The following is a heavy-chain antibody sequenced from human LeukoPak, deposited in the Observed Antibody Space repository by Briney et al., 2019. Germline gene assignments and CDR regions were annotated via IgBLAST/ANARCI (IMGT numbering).Heavy chain of an antibody. CDR2: ISHGGSNK. Sequence: GGSLRLSCAVSGFTFSSYAMHWVRQAPGKGLEWVAVISHGGSNKYYADSVKGRFTISRDNAKNTLYLQMNSLRVEDTAVYYCAREGAYSYGYSLGYFDYWGQGTLVTVSS. J-gene: IGHJ4*02. D-gene: IGHD5-18*01. CDR1: GFTFSSYA. V-gene: IGHV3-30-3*01. CDR3: AREGAYSYGYSLGYFDY.